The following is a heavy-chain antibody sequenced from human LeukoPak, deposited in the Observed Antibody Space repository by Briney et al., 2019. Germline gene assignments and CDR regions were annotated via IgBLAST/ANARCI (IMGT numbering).Heavy chain of an antibody. CDR2: INSGGSST. CDR1: GFTFSPYL. V-gene: IGHV3-74*01. J-gene: IGHJ4*02. Sequence: GGSLRLLRAASGFTFSPYLVHGVRQAPGKGLVWVSHINSGGSSTSYADSVKGRFTISRDNAKNTLFLQMHSLRADDTAVYYCARSFGGTYYFEYPGQGTLVTVSS. CDR3: ARSFGGTYYFEY. D-gene: IGHD1-26*01.